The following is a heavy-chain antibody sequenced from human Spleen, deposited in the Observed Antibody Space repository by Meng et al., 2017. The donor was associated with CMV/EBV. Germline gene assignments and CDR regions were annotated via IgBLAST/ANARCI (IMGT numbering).Heavy chain of an antibody. CDR3: ARGELFCSGGSCYQHMDY. D-gene: IGHD2-15*01. CDR2: ISYDGFSK. J-gene: IGHJ4*02. CDR1: GFTFSSYV. Sequence: GGSLRLSCAVSGFTFSSYVMQWVRRAPGKGLEWVAVISYDGFSKYHTESVKGRFSISRDNSKNTLFLQMDSLRAEDTAVYYCARGELFCSGGSCYQHMDYWGQGTLVTVSS. V-gene: IGHV3-30-3*01.